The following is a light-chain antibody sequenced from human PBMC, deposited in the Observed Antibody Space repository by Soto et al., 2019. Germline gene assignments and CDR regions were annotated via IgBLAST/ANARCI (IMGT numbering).Light chain of an antibody. CDR1: QGVSSY. V-gene: IGKV3-20*01. CDR2: GAS. Sequence: EIVLTQFPSTRSLSPGERATLSCRASQGVSSYLAWYEKKPGQAPRLLIYGASNRATGIPDRLSGSGSGTDFSLTISRLEPEDFAVYYCQQFGSSITFGQGTKVDI. J-gene: IGKJ1*01. CDR3: QQFGSSIT.